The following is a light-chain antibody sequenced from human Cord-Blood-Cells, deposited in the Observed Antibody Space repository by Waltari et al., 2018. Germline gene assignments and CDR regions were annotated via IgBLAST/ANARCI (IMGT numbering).Light chain of an antibody. J-gene: IGLJ2*01. V-gene: IGLV2-8*01. CDR1: IIAVGRYNY. Sequence: QSALTQPPSASGSPGQSVPTARTGTIIAVGRYNYISWYQQHPGKAPKLMIYEVSKRPSGVPDRFSGSKSGNTASLTVSGLQAEDEADYYCSSYAGSNNLVFGGGTKLTVL. CDR3: SSYAGSNNLV. CDR2: EVS.